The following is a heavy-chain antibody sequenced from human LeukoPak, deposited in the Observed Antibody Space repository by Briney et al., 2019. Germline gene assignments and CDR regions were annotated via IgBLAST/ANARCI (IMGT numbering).Heavy chain of an antibody. V-gene: IGHV3-21*01. CDR3: ARGTSGSKTIDY. CDR1: GFTFNTYV. J-gene: IGHJ4*02. Sequence: GGSLRLSCVASGFTFNTYVMSWVRQAPGKGLEWVSSISSSSSYIYYADSVKGRFTISRDNAKNSLYLQMNSLRAEDTAVYYCARGTSGSKTIDYWGQGTLVTVSS. CDR2: ISSSSSYI. D-gene: IGHD1-26*01.